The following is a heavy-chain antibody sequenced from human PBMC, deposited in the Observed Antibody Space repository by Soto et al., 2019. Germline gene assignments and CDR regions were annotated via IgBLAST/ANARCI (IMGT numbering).Heavy chain of an antibody. CDR1: GDSFSAYY. Sequence: PSETLSLTCTVSGDSFSAYYWSWIRQPPGKGLEWIGYIYHSGTFTYTPSLKSRLTISIDTSKNQFSLKLRSLTAADTAVYYCAREYMRWFDPWGQGTLVTVSS. D-gene: IGHD3-16*01. CDR3: AREYMRWFDP. V-gene: IGHV4-59*01. CDR2: IYHSGTF. J-gene: IGHJ5*02.